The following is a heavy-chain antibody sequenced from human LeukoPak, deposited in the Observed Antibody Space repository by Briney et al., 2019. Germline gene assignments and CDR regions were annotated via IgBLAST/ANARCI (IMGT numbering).Heavy chain of an antibody. J-gene: IGHJ5*02. D-gene: IGHD3-3*01. Sequence: ASVKVSCKASGYTFTGYYMHWVRQAPGQGLEWMGWINPNSGGTNYAQKFQGRVTMTRDTSISTAYMELSRLRSDDTAVYYCARDYDFWSGHWFDPWGQGTLVTVSS. CDR3: ARDYDFWSGHWFDP. V-gene: IGHV1-2*02. CDR1: GYTFTGYY. CDR2: INPNSGGT.